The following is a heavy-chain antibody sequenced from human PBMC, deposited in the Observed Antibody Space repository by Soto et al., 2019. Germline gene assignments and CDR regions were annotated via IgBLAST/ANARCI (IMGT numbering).Heavy chain of an antibody. Sequence: ASVKVSCKASGYAFTSYGISWVRQAHGQGLEWMGWISAYNGNTNYAQKLQGRVTMTTDTSTSTAYVEVRSLRSDDTAVYYCARDLGQQLVDYWGQGTLVTVSS. CDR1: GYAFTSYG. V-gene: IGHV1-18*01. CDR2: ISAYNGNT. D-gene: IGHD6-13*01. J-gene: IGHJ4*02. CDR3: ARDLGQQLVDY.